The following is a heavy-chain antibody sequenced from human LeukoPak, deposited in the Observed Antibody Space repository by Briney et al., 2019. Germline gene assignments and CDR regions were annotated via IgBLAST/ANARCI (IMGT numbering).Heavy chain of an antibody. Sequence: SVKVSCKASGGTFSSYAISWVRQAPGQGLEWMGGIIPIFGTANYAQKFQGRVTITADESTSTAYMELSSLRSEDTAVYYCARRGGDRYCSSTSCSYHHYYGMDVWGQGTTVTVSS. D-gene: IGHD2-2*01. CDR3: ARRGGDRYCSSTSCSYHHYYGMDV. CDR1: GGTFSSYA. J-gene: IGHJ6*02. CDR2: IIPIFGTA. V-gene: IGHV1-69*13.